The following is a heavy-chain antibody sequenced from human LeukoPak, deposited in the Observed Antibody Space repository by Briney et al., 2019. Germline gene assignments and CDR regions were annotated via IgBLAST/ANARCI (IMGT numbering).Heavy chain of an antibody. V-gene: IGHV1-8*01. CDR2: MNPNSGNT. Sequence: GASVKVSCKASGYTFTSYDINWVRQATGQGLEWMGWMNPNSGNTGYAQKFRGRVTMTRNTSISTAYMELSSLRSEDTAVYYCARRYSSRLRRVYYFDYWGQGTLVTVSS. CDR3: ARRYSSRLRRVYYFDY. J-gene: IGHJ4*02. D-gene: IGHD6-13*01. CDR1: GYTFTSYD.